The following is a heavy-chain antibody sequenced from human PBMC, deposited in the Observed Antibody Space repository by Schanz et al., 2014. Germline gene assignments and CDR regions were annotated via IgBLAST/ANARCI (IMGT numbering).Heavy chain of an antibody. J-gene: IGHJ4*02. CDR3: ARELLAAHYDFGSGHDY. Sequence: VQLLESGGGLVQPGGSLRLSCAASGFTFRSYGMHWVRQAPGKGLEWVALISYDGNTKYYADSVKGRFTISRDNSKNTLYLQMNILSADAAAVYDYARELLAAHYDFGSGHDYWGQGPLGTVSS. CDR1: GFTFRSYG. V-gene: IGHV3-30*19. CDR2: ISYDGNTK. D-gene: IGHD3-3*01.